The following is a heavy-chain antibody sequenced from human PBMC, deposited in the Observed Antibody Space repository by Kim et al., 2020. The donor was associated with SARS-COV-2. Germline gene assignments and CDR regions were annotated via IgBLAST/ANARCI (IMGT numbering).Heavy chain of an antibody. V-gene: IGHV1-18*01. Sequence: NYAQKLQGRVTMTTDTSTSTAYMELRSLRSDDTAVYYCARGLVAAGPGDYWGQGTLVTVSS. J-gene: IGHJ4*02. CDR3: ARGLVAAGPGDY. D-gene: IGHD6-13*01.